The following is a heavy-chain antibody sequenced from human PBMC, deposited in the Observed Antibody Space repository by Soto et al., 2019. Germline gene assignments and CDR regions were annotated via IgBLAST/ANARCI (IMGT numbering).Heavy chain of an antibody. Sequence: QVQLVQSGAEVKKPGSSVKVSCKASGGTFSSYAISWVRQAPGQGLEWMGGIIPIFGTANYAQKFQGRVTITAAKSTSTAYMELSSLRSEDTAVYYCASPTREWLPPARDYYYGMDVWGQGTTVTVSS. V-gene: IGHV1-69*06. J-gene: IGHJ6*02. CDR3: ASPTREWLPPARDYYYGMDV. CDR1: GGTFSSYA. CDR2: IIPIFGTA. D-gene: IGHD3-3*01.